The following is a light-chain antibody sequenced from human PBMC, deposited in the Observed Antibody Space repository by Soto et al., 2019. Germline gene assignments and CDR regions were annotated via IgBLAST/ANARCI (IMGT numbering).Light chain of an antibody. Sequence: QSVLTQPPSVSGAPGQRVTISCTGSSSNIGAGYDVHWYQQLPGTAPRLLIYANNNRPSGVPDRFSGSKSGTSASLGITGLQTDDEADYYCHSYDSSPSGQYVFGTGTKLTV. CDR1: SSNIGAGYD. CDR2: ANN. J-gene: IGLJ1*01. V-gene: IGLV1-40*01. CDR3: HSYDSSPSGQYV.